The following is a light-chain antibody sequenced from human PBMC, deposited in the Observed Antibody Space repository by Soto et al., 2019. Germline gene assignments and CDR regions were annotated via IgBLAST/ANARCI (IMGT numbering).Light chain of an antibody. V-gene: IGKV3-15*01. CDR3: QQYNIWRSIT. CDR1: QSVSIH. Sequence: ETVMTQPPVTLSVSLGEIATLSCRASQSVSIHLPWYQQKPGQARRLLSYDISTRAAGGPARFSGSGYGTDFPLTISSLQCEDFAVYYCQQYNIWRSITFGQGTRLEI. CDR2: DIS. J-gene: IGKJ5*01.